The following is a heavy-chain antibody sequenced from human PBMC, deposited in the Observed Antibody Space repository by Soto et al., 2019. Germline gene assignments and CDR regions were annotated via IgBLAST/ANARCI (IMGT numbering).Heavy chain of an antibody. CDR3: ARGQSSSWWYNWFDP. V-gene: IGHV4-34*01. D-gene: IGHD6-13*01. CDR2: INHSGST. CDR1: GGSFSGYY. J-gene: IGHJ5*02. Sequence: SETLSLTCAVYGGSFSGYYWSWIRQPPGKGLEWIGEINHSGSTNYNPSLKSRVTISVDTSKNQFSLKLSSVTAADTAVYYCARGQSSSWWYNWFDPWGQGTLVTVS.